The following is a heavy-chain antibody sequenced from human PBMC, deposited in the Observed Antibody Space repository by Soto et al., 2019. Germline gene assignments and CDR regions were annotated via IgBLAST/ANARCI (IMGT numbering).Heavy chain of an antibody. D-gene: IGHD3-10*01. CDR3: AGHHVLLWFGESGDAFDI. CDR1: GFTFSSYW. Sequence: GSLRLSCAASGFTFSSYWMSWVRQAPGKGLEWVANIKQDGSEKYYVDSVKGRFTISRDNAKNSLYLQMNSLRAEDTAVYYCAGHHVLLWFGESGDAFDIWGQGTMVTVSS. CDR2: IKQDGSEK. J-gene: IGHJ3*02. V-gene: IGHV3-7*01.